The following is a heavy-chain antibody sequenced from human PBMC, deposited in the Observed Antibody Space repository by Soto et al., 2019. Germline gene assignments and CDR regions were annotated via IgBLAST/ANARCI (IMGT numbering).Heavy chain of an antibody. D-gene: IGHD3-10*01. Sequence: ASVKVSCKASGYTFTSYGISWVRQAPGQGLEWMGWISAYYGNTNYAQKLQGRVTMTTDTSTSTAYMELRSLRSDDTAVYYGARVVGGSYCFDYWGQGSLGTVSS. CDR2: ISAYYGNT. J-gene: IGHJ4*02. CDR3: ARVVGGSYCFDY. V-gene: IGHV1-18*01. CDR1: GYTFTSYG.